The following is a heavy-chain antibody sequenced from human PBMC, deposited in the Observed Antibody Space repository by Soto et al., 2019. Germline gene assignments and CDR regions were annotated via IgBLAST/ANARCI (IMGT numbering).Heavy chain of an antibody. D-gene: IGHD2-15*01. V-gene: IGHV3-74*01. Sequence: GSLRLSCAASGFTFSSYEMNWVRQAPGKGLVWVSHINSDGSGTTYADSVKGRFTISRDNAKNTVYLQMNSLRAEDTAVYYCAKDTAYAMDVWGQGTTVTVSS. CDR3: AKDTAYAMDV. CDR1: GFTFSSYE. CDR2: INSDGSGT. J-gene: IGHJ6*02.